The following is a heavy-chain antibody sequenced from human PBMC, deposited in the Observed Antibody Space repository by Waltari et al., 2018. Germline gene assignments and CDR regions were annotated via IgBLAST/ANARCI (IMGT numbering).Heavy chain of an antibody. J-gene: IGHJ4*02. CDR3: ARLRSNGNSNGDYFDS. CDR1: GGSISSDDYY. CDR2: IYSSGSA. V-gene: IGHV4-30-4*08. D-gene: IGHD2-8*01. Sequence: QVQLQESGPGLVKPSQTLSLTCTVSGGSISSDDYYWGWIRQPPGKGLECAGYIYSSGSAYLHPSLNSRLSISIDTSKNQFSLRLNSVTAADTAVYYCARLRSNGNSNGDYFDSWGQGTLVTVSS.